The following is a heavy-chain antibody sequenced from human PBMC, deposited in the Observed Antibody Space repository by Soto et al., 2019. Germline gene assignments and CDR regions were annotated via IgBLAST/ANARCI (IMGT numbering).Heavy chain of an antibody. CDR2: INPTGGST. J-gene: IGHJ4*02. V-gene: IGHV1-46*01. CDR1: GDSFTSYY. D-gene: IGHD1-26*01. Sequence: GTSVKLSCEACGDSFTSYYIHWVRQAPGQGLEWMGIINPTGGSTSYPQKFQGRVTMTRDTSTSTVYLELSSLRSDDTAVYYCARGVTSGSFPPFDLWGQGTLVTVSS. CDR3: ARGVTSGSFPPFDL.